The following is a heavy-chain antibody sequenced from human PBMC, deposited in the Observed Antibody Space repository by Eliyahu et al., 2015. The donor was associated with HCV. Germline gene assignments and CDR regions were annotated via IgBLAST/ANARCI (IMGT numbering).Heavy chain of an antibody. Sequence: QVQLQQWGAGLLKPSETLSLTCAVYGGSFXCYYWSWIRQPPGKGLEWIGEINHSGSTNYNPSLKSRVTISVDTSKNQFSLKLSSVTAADTAVYYCARGRPGLLWFGELPHNEWDYWGQGTLVTVSS. D-gene: IGHD3-10*01. CDR3: ARGRPGLLWFGELPHNEWDY. V-gene: IGHV4-34*01. CDR2: INHSGST. CDR1: GGSFXCYY. J-gene: IGHJ4*02.